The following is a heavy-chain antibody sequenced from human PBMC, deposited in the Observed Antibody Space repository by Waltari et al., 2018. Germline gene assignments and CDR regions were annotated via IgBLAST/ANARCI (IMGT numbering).Heavy chain of an antibody. CDR3: VKEAAFCGYTNCFFEY. J-gene: IGHJ4*02. V-gene: IGHV3-43*01. CDR1: GFNVRDFK. D-gene: IGHD2-21*01. Sequence: EVQLVESGGVGVQPGGSLRLSCAASGFNVRDFKLHWVRQAPGKGLEWVSLISWDGGSTYYADSVKGRFAISRDNTKKSLYLQMNSLRSEDTAFYYCVKEAAFCGYTNCFFEYWGQGTPVTVSA. CDR2: ISWDGGST.